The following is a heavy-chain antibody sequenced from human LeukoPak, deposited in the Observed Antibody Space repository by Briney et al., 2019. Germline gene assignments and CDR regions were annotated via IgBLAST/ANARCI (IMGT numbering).Heavy chain of an antibody. J-gene: IGHJ5*02. Sequence: PGGSLRLSCAASGFTFSSYAMSWVRQAPGKGLEWVSAISGSGGSTYYADSVKGRFTISRDNAKNSLYLQMNSLRAEDTAVYYCARDVTYHGGDWFDPWGQGTLVTVSS. CDR3: ARDVTYHGGDWFDP. CDR1: GFTFSSYA. D-gene: IGHD4-23*01. V-gene: IGHV3-23*01. CDR2: ISGSGGST.